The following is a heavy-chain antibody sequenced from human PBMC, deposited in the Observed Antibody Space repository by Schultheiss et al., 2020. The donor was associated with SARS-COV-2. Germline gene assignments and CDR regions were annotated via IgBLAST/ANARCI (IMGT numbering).Heavy chain of an antibody. J-gene: IGHJ4*02. CDR2: IYYSGST. D-gene: IGHD3-10*01. CDR1: GGSVSSSSYY. V-gene: IGHV4-61*01. Sequence: SETLSLTCTVSGGSVSSSSYYWSWIRQPPGKGLEWIGYIYYSGSTNYNPSLKSRVTISVDKSKNQFSLKLSSVTAADTAVYYCAREYYYGSGSQTSAVSYWGQGTLVTVSS. CDR3: AREYYYGSGSQTSAVSY.